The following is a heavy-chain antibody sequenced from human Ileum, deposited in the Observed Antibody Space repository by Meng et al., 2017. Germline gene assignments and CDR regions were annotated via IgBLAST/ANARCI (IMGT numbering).Heavy chain of an antibody. CDR1: VYRFTTYV. CDR3: ARVSLLVSGENSKVGPIDY. Sequence: VLLVRSGSTGRQPGASVKVSGRVSVYRFTTYVITWVRQAPGQGLEWMGWISPYNAYTKYSQNLQGRVTMTTDTSTSTAFMELRSLRSDDTALYYCARVSLLVSGENSKVGPIDYWGQGTLVTVSS. J-gene: IGHJ4*02. V-gene: IGHV1-18*01. D-gene: IGHD2/OR15-2a*01. CDR2: ISPYNAYT.